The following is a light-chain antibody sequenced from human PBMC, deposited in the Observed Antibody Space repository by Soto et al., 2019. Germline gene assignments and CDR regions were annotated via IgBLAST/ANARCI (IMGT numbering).Light chain of an antibody. CDR3: QQYASART. V-gene: IGKV3-20*01. Sequence: EIVLTQSPGTLSLSPGERATLSCRANQSVTSNYLAWYQQKSGQAPRLLIYGASSRAIGIPDRFSGSGSGTEFTLTISRLEPEDFAVYYCQQYASARTFGQGTKVEI. J-gene: IGKJ1*01. CDR2: GAS. CDR1: QSVTSNY.